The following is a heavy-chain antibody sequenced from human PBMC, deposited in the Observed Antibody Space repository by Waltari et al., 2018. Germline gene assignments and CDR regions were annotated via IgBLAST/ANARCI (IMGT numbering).Heavy chain of an antibody. J-gene: IGHJ4*02. Sequence: QLVQSGAEVQQPRASVRLSYKVSVSTLCDVSMQSVRQAPGKGREWMVGFDPEDGETIYAQKFQGRVTMTEDTSTDTAYMEMSRLRSEDTSVYYCATNLVVRELLYYWGQGTLVTVSS. CDR2: FDPEDGET. V-gene: IGHV1-24*01. CDR1: VSTLCDVS. CDR3: ATNLVVRELLYY. D-gene: IGHD3-10*01.